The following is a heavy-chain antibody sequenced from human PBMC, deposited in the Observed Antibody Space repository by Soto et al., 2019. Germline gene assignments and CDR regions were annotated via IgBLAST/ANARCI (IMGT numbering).Heavy chain of an antibody. J-gene: IGHJ5*02. Sequence: GASVKVSCKASGYTFTSYDINWVRQATGQGLEWMGWMNPNSGNTGYAQKFQGRVTMTRNTSISTAYMELSSLRSEDTAVYYCARWRSSSWYEGVETPGYWFDPWGQGTLVTAPQ. V-gene: IGHV1-8*01. D-gene: IGHD6-13*01. CDR3: ARWRSSSWYEGVETPGYWFDP. CDR1: GYTFTSYD. CDR2: MNPNSGNT.